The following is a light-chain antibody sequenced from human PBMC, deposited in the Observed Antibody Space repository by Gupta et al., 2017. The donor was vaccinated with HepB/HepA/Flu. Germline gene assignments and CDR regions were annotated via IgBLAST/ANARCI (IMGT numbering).Light chain of an antibody. CDR2: GKN. CDR1: SLRYYY. J-gene: IGLJ2*01. CDR3: NARDSSGDQLV. V-gene: IGLV3-19*01. Sequence: SSELTQDPAVSVALGQTVRITCHGDSLRYYYESWYQQKPGQAPVLVIYGKNNRPSGIPDRISGSSSGNTASLTITGAQAEDEADYYCNARDSSGDQLVFGGGTKLTVL.